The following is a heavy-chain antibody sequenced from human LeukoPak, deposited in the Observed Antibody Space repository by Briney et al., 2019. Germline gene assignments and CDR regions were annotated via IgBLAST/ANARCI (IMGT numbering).Heavy chain of an antibody. CDR2: ISYDGSNT. CDR1: GFSFNNFG. D-gene: IGHD3-22*01. J-gene: IGHJ4*02. Sequence: PGGSLRLSCAASGFSFNNFGIHWVRQAPGKGLEWVTVISYDGSNTHYADSVKGRFTVSRDNSENTLYLQMNSLRAEDTAVYYCARAYRLSDPVVVTPFAFDYWGQGTLVTVSS. V-gene: IGHV3-30*03. CDR3: ARAYRLSDPVVVTPFAFDY.